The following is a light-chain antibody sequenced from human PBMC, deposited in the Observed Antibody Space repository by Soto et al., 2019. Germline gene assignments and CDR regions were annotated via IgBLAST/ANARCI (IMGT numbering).Light chain of an antibody. CDR2: AAS. CDR1: QSISTY. CDR3: QQSYSTPLT. V-gene: IGKV1-39*01. J-gene: IGKJ4*01. Sequence: DIQTTQSPSSLSASVGDRVTIACRASQSISTYLNWYQQKPGKAPKLLIYAASSLQSGVPSRFSGSGSGTDFTLTISNLQPEDFATYFCQQSYSTPLTFGGGTKVDIK.